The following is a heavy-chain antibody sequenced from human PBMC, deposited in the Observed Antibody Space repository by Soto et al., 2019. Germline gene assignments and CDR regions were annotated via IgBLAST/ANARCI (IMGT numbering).Heavy chain of an antibody. Sequence: ALSVTCAVSGVSVSVGECYWSWIRQPPGKGLEWIGYIYYSGSTYYNSSLKSRVTISVDTSKNQFFLKLSSVTVADTAVYYCARDGDSSGYFSPFDCWGQGTLVTVSS. CDR3: ARDGDSSGYFSPFDC. CDR1: GVSVSVGECY. CDR2: IYYSGST. D-gene: IGHD3-22*01. J-gene: IGHJ4*02. V-gene: IGHV4-30-4*01.